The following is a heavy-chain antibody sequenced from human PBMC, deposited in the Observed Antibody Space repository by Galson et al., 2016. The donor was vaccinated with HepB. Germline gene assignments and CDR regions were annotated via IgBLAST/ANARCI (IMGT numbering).Heavy chain of an antibody. CDR3: AYNQNYGAGVYWFYGMDV. D-gene: IGHD3-10*01. Sequence: SLRLSCAASGFRFSDYTISWVRQAPGKGLEWVASITDSGSNTYYADSMKGRFTISRDNAKTSLYLQMNSLRADDTAVYYGAYNQNYGAGVYWFYGMDVWGQGTTVTVAS. CDR1: GFRFSDYT. V-gene: IGHV3-21*01. CDR2: ITDSGSNT. J-gene: IGHJ6*02.